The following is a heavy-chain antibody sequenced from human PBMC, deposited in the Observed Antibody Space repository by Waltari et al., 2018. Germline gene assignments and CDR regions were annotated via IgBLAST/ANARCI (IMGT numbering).Heavy chain of an antibody. J-gene: IGHJ3*02. V-gene: IGHV1-24*01. CDR3: ATDRPITMVRGVIDAFDI. Sequence: VQLVQSGAEVKKPGASVKVSCKVSGYTLTELSMHWVRQAHGKGLEWMGGFDPEDGETIYAQKFQARVTMTEDTSTDTAYMELSSLRSEDTAVYYCATDRPITMVRGVIDAFDIWGQGTMVTVSS. CDR1: GYTLTELS. CDR2: FDPEDGET. D-gene: IGHD3-10*01.